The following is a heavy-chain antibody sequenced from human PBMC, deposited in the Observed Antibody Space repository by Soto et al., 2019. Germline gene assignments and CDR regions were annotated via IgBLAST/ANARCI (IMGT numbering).Heavy chain of an antibody. CDR3: VRCASGYWGSFDS. J-gene: IGHJ5*01. D-gene: IGHD3-22*01. Sequence: QVQLVQSGAEVKNPGASVKVSCKASGYRFTGYYIHWVRQAPGQALEWMGWINPISGGAAFAQKFQDRVTLPRDTSTSTAYMELNTLRSDDTAIYFCVRCASGYWGSFDSWGQGSLVAVPS. CDR1: GYRFTGYY. V-gene: IGHV1-2*02. CDR2: INPISGGA.